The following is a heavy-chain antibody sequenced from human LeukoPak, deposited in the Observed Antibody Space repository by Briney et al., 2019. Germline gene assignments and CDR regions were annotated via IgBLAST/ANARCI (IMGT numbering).Heavy chain of an antibody. Sequence: GGSLRLSCEASTFTFSIYWMHWVRQAPGKGLVWVSYIHGDGSASKYADSVKGRLTISRDNAKNTLYLQMNSLRAEDTAVYYCATGSGTYYDSWGQGTLVTVSS. CDR1: TFTFSIYW. V-gene: IGHV3-74*01. CDR3: ATGSGTYYDS. D-gene: IGHD3-10*01. J-gene: IGHJ4*02. CDR2: IHGDGSAS.